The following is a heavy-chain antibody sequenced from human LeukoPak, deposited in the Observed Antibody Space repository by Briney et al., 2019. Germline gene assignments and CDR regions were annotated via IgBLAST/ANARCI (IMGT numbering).Heavy chain of an antibody. V-gene: IGHV3-33*01. CDR1: GFTFNHYG. J-gene: IGHJ4*01. CDR3: ARDAQMCFD. CDR2: IWSDGTNK. Sequence: PWGSPKTPCAAAGFTFNHYGMNWVRQAPGKGLEWVAVIWSDGTNKYYTDSVKGRFTISRDDSENTVYLQMIILRPEDTGVYFCARDAQMCFD.